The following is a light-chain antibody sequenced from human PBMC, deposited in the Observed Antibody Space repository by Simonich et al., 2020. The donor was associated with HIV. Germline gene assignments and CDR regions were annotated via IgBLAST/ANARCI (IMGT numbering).Light chain of an antibody. V-gene: IGLV5-45*01. CDR2: FNSDSDK. J-gene: IGLJ3*02. CDR1: SGINVATYR. Sequence: QAVPTQPASLSASPGASASLTCTLRSGINVATYRIYWYQQKPGSPPQYLLRFNSDSDKQRGSGVPSRFSGSKDASANAGILLISGLQSEDEADYYCLIWHSSAWVFGGGTKLTVL. CDR3: LIWHSSAWV.